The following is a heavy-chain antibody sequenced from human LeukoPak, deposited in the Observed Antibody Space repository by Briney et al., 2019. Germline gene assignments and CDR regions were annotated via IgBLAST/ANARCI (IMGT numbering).Heavy chain of an antibody. Sequence: GGSLRLSCAASGFTFSDYDMHWVRQATGKGLEWVSAIGTAGDTYYTGSVKGRFTISRENAKNSLYLQMNSLRAGDTAVHYCARVAKERVGGVYYFDYWGQGTLVTVSS. CDR2: IGTAGDT. CDR1: GFTFSDYD. V-gene: IGHV3-13*01. J-gene: IGHJ4*02. D-gene: IGHD1-1*01. CDR3: ARVAKERVGGVYYFDY.